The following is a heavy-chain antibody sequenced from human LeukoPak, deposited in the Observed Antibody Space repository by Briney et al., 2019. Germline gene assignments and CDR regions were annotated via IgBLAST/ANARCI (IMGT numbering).Heavy chain of an antibody. D-gene: IGHD2-2*01. J-gene: IGHJ4*02. Sequence: ASVKVSCKASGYTFTSYDINWVRQATGQGLEWMGWMNPNSGNTGYAQEFQGRVTMTRNTSISTAYMELSSLRSEDTAVYYCARGFPLRVPAAMGYWGQGTLVTVSS. V-gene: IGHV1-8*01. CDR2: MNPNSGNT. CDR1: GYTFTSYD. CDR3: ARGFPLRVPAAMGY.